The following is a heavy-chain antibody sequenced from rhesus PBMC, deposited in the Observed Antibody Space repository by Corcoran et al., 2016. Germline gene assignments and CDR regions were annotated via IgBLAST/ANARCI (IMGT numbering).Heavy chain of an antibody. CDR1: GGSFSGYY. V-gene: IGHV4-165*01. CDR2: ISGSSGSN. D-gene: IGHD3-16*01. CDR3: ARGLVVADYFDY. J-gene: IGHJ4*01. Sequence: QVQLQESGPGLVKPSETLSLTCAVSGGSFSGYYWGWIRQPPGKGLEWIGYISGSSGSNDYNPALKSRVTISTDASKNQFSLKLSSVTAADTAVYYGARGLVVADYFDYWGQGVLVTVSS.